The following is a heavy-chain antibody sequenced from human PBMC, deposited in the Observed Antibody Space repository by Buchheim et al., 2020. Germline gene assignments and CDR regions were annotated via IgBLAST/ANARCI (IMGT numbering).Heavy chain of an antibody. CDR1: GFNFRSYP. CDR2: IPHDGDNK. D-gene: IGHD2-21*02. Sequence: QVQLVESGGGMVQPGKSLRLSCAASGFNFRSYPMHWVRQAPGKGLEWVAVIPHDGDNKYYADSVKGRFTVSRDNSKNTLYLQMNSLRAEDTAVYYCARVAYCGGDCYSFDYWGQGTL. V-gene: IGHV3-30*14. J-gene: IGHJ4*02. CDR3: ARVAYCGGDCYSFDY.